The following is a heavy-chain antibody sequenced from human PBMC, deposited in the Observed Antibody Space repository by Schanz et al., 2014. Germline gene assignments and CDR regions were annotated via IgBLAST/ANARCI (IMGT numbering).Heavy chain of an antibody. CDR2: TSHDGSFT. Sequence: EVQLVESGGDFVQPGGSLRLSCEVSGFTFSDYSMTWVRQPPGKGLEWVSRTSHDGSFTTFADSVKGRFTISRDNAKNALYLQMNSLRAEDTAVYYCVRDTDYHFDYWGQGTLVTVSS. CDR3: VRDTDYHFDY. J-gene: IGHJ4*02. V-gene: IGHV3-74*01. D-gene: IGHD4-17*01. CDR1: GFTFSDYS.